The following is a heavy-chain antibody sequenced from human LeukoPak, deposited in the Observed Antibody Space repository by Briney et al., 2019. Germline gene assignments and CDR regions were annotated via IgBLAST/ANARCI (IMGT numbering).Heavy chain of an antibody. D-gene: IGHD6-19*01. J-gene: IGHJ4*02. CDR3: ARPRWLDAFDY. CDR1: GFTFSSYS. V-gene: IGHV3-74*01. CDR2: INSDGSTT. Sequence: PGGSLRLSCAASGFTFSSYSMNWVRQAPGKGLVWVSRINSDGSTTNYADSVKGRFTISRDNAKNTLYLQMNSLRADDTAVYYCARPRWLDAFDYWGQGTLVTVSS.